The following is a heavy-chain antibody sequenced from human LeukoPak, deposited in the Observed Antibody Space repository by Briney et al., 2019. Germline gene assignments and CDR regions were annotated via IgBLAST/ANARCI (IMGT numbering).Heavy chain of an antibody. CDR1: GGTFSSYA. J-gene: IGHJ5*02. Sequence: SVKVSCKASGGTFSSYAISWVRQAPGQGLEWMGRIIPILGIANYAQKFQGRVTITADKSTSTAYMELSSLRSADTAVYYCARVSNDYGDYGSPTWFDPWGQGTLVTVSS. CDR3: ARVSNDYGDYGSPTWFDP. CDR2: IIPILGIA. V-gene: IGHV1-69*04. D-gene: IGHD4-17*01.